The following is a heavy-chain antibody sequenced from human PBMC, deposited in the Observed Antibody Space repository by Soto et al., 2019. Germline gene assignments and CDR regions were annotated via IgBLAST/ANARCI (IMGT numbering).Heavy chain of an antibody. V-gene: IGHV4-34*01. CDR1: GGSFSGYQ. J-gene: IGHJ5*02. CDR2: INHSGTT. D-gene: IGHD1-1*01. Sequence: KPSETLSLTCGVYGGSFSGYQWNWIRQSPGQGLEWIGEINHSGTTKYNPSLESRINLSVDTSKKQFSLKMFSVTAADTAIYYCARGWRFDPWGQGTQVTVA. CDR3: ARGWRFDP.